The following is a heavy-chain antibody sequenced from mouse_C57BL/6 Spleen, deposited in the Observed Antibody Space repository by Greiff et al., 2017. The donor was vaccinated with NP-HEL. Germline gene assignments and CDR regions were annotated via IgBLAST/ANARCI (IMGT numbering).Heavy chain of an antibody. Sequence: EVQLQQSGPELVKPGDSVKISCKASGYLFTDYNMNWVKQSNGKSLEWIGVINPNYGTTSYNQKFKGKATLTVDQSSCTPHMQLNRLTSEDSAVYYWARGGGSGYSAWFAYWGQGTLVTVSA. V-gene: IGHV1-39*01. CDR3: ARGGGSGYSAWFAY. CDR2: INPNYGTT. J-gene: IGHJ3*01. D-gene: IGHD3-2*02. CDR1: GYLFTDYN.